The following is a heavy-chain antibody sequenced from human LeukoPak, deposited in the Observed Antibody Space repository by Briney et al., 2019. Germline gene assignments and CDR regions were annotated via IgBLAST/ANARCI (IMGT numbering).Heavy chain of an antibody. CDR3: ARQRVVVTEGFDY. CDR1: GGSFSGYY. Sequence: SETLSLTCAVYGGSFSGYYWSWIRQPPGKGLEWIGEINHSGSTNYNPSLKSRVTISVDTSKNQFSLELSSVTAADTAVYYCARQRVVVTEGFDYWGQGTLVTVSS. D-gene: IGHD2-15*01. CDR2: INHSGST. V-gene: IGHV4-34*01. J-gene: IGHJ4*02.